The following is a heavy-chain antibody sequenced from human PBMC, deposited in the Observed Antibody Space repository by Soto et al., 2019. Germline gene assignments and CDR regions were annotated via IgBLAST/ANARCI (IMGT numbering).Heavy chain of an antibody. CDR3: TTVAPVIFGVVTGMDV. V-gene: IGHV3-15*07. CDR2: IKSKTDGGTT. Sequence: EVQLVESGGGLVKPGGSLRLSCAASGFTFSNAWMNCVRQAPGKGREWVGRIKSKTDGGTTDYAAPVKGRFTISRDDSKNTLYLKMNSLKTEDASVYYCTTVAPVIFGVVTGMDVWGQGTTVTFSS. D-gene: IGHD3-3*01. J-gene: IGHJ6*02. CDR1: GFTFSNAW.